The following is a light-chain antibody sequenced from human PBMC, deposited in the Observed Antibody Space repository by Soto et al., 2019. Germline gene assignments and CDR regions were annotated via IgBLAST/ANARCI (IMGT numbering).Light chain of an antibody. CDR2: DAS. CDR1: QDISNY. CDR3: QQYDNLPLT. V-gene: IGKV1-33*01. Sequence: DIQMTQSPSSLSASVGYRVTITCQASQDISNYLNWYQQKTGKAPKLLIYDASNLETGVPSRFSGSGSGTDFTFTISSLQPEDIATYYCQQYDNLPLTFGGGTKVEIK. J-gene: IGKJ4*01.